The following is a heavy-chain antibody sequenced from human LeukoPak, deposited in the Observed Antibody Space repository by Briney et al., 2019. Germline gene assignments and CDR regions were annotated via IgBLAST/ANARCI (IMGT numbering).Heavy chain of an antibody. CDR3: ARGLDSSSWYPTFDY. V-gene: IGHV1-69*01. J-gene: IGHJ4*02. CDR2: IIPIFGTA. CDR1: GGTFSSYA. D-gene: IGHD6-13*01. Sequence: GSSVKVSCKASGGTFSSYAISWVRQAPGQGLEWMGGIIPIFGTANYAQRFQGRVTITADESTSTAYMELSSLRSEDTAVYYCARGLDSSSWYPTFDYWGQGTLVTVSS.